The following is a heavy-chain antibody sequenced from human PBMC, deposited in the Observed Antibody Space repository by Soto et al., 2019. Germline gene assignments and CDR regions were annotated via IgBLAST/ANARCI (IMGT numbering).Heavy chain of an antibody. D-gene: IGHD3-9*01. CDR3: AKVGGLRYFDWSISG. CDR1: GFTFSSYA. J-gene: IGHJ4*02. CDR2: ISGSGGST. V-gene: IGHV3-23*01. Sequence: EVQLLESGGGLVQPGGSLRLSCAASGFTFSSYAMSWVRQAPGKGLEWVSAISGSGGSTYYADSVKGRFTISRDNSKNTLYLQMNSLRVEDTAVYYWAKVGGLRYFDWSISGGGQGTLVTVSS.